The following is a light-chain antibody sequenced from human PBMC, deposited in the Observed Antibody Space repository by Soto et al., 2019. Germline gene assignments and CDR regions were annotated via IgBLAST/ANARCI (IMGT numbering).Light chain of an antibody. CDR3: QKRDKWPIT. J-gene: IGKJ5*01. V-gene: IGKV3-11*01. CDR2: DAF. Sequence: EVTQSPATLSLSPGDSATLSCRASQSVSSFFAWYQQKTGQSPRILIYDAFNRATGVPDRLRGSGSGTDLNLTISGLEPEDFSVYYCQKRDKWPITFGQGTRLEIK. CDR1: QSVSSF.